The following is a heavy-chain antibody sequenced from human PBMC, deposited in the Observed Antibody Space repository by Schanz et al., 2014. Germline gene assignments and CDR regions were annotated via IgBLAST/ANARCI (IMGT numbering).Heavy chain of an antibody. V-gene: IGHV3-33*01. CDR3: ARDGYSVVVICPTESFDI. CDR2: INSDGTKR. J-gene: IGHJ3*02. CDR1: GFTLSSYG. Sequence: QVQLVESGGGVVQPGRSLRLSCAASGFTLSSYGMHWVRQAPGKGLEWVAFINSDGTKRFYADSVKSRFTISRDNSRNTLYLQMNSVRAEDTAVYYCARDGYSVVVICPTESFDIWGQGTMVTV. D-gene: IGHD2-21*01.